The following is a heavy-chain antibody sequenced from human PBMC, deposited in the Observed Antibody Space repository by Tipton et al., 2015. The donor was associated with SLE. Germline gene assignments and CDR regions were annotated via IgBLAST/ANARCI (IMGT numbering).Heavy chain of an antibody. Sequence: TLSLTCAVSGYSISSGYYWGWIRQPPGKGLEWIGYIYYSGSTNYNPSLKSRATISIDTSKNQFSLKLSSVTAADTALYYCARGRRRGPGAFDIWGQGTMVTVSS. J-gene: IGHJ3*02. CDR2: IYYSGST. CDR1: GYSISSGYY. CDR3: ARGRRRGPGAFDI. D-gene: IGHD1-1*01. V-gene: IGHV4-38-2*01.